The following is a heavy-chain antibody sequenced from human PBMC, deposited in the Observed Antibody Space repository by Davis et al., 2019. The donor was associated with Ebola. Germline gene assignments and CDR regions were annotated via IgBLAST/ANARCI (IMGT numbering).Heavy chain of an antibody. CDR3: ARGSSNCFEI. Sequence: HSQTPSLTCAISGDSLSSNSVGWHWIRQSPSRGLEWLAATFYRSRWYYTYAASLTGRITINPDTSKKQFSLQLNSVTPDDTAVYYCARGSSNCFEIWGQGTIVTVSS. V-gene: IGHV6-1*01. D-gene: IGHD1-26*01. CDR2: TFYRSRWYY. J-gene: IGHJ3*02. CDR1: GDSLSSNSVG.